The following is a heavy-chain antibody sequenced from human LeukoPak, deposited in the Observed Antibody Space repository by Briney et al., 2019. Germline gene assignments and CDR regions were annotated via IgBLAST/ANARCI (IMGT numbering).Heavy chain of an antibody. CDR2: IHYSGST. V-gene: IGHV4-59*01. Sequence: PSETLSLTCTVSGRSISSYYWSWIRQPPGKGLEWTGYIHYSGSTNYNPSLKSRVTISVDTSKNQFSLKLSSVNAADTAVYYCARTTEGYCRGRSCYSYYYYMDVWGKGTTVTVS. J-gene: IGHJ6*03. CDR1: GRSISSYY. D-gene: IGHD2-15*01. CDR3: ARTTEGYCRGRSCYSYYYYMDV.